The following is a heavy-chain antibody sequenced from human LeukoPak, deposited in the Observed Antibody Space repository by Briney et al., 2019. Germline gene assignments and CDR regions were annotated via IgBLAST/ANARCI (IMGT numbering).Heavy chain of an antibody. CDR3: ARAIYYDSSGYYFTYYFDY. CDR2: IYYDGST. D-gene: IGHD3-22*01. J-gene: IGHJ4*02. CDR1: GGSISNHF. V-gene: IGHV4-59*11. Sequence: SETLSHTCTVSGGSISNHFWSWIRQPPGKELEYIGYIYYDGSTNYNPSLKSRVTISVDTSKNQFSLRLTSVTAADTAIYYCARAIYYDSSGYYFTYYFDYWGQGTLVTVSS.